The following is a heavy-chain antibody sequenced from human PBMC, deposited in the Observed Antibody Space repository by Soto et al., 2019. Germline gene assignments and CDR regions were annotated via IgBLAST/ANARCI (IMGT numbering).Heavy chain of an antibody. J-gene: IGHJ4*02. CDR2: IDHDGST. V-gene: IGHV3-74*01. Sequence: DVQLVESGGGLVQPGGSLRLSCAASGFTFSSYSMHWVRQAPGKGLAWVARIDHDGSTDYAGSVRGRFTVSRDNAENMLYLHMNSLRDDDTALYYCVRDSHGDYWGQGTLVTVSS. CDR1: GFTFSSYS. CDR3: VRDSHGDY.